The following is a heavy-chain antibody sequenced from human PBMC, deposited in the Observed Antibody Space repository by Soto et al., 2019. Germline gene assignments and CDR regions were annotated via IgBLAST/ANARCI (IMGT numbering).Heavy chain of an antibody. J-gene: IGHJ5*02. CDR2: INHSGST. V-gene: IGHV4-34*01. D-gene: IGHD3-3*01. CDR1: GGSFSGYY. CDR3: ARAPQYYDPPPGAFDP. Sequence: QVQLQQWGAGLLKPSETLSLTCAVYGGSFSGYYWSWIRQPPGKGLEWIGEINHSGSTNYNPSLKSRVTISVDTSKNQFSLKLSSVTAADTAVYYCARAPQYYDPPPGAFDPWGQGTLVTVSS.